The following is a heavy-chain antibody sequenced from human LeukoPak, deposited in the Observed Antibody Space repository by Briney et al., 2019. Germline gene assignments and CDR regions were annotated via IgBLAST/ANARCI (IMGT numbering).Heavy chain of an antibody. CDR3: ARVSTTVAGSDYLDY. CDR2: IRKRPNSYTT. Sequence: GGSLRLSCAASGFAFSDHFMDWVRQAPGKGLEWVGRIRKRPNSYTTEYAASVQGRFAISRDDSKNSLYLQMNSLKTEDTAVYYCARVSTTVAGSDYLDYRGRGTQVTISS. J-gene: IGHJ4*02. V-gene: IGHV3-72*01. CDR1: GFAFSDHF. D-gene: IGHD6-19*01.